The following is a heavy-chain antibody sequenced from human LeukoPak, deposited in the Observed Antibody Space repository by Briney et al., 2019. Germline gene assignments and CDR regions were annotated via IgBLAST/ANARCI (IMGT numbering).Heavy chain of an antibody. J-gene: IGHJ4*02. Sequence: SQTLSLTCAISGDSVSSNSAAWHWLSQSPSRDLKWQGSTYHRSKWYNDYALSVIGRISVNPDTPKNEFSLQLNSVTPEDTAVYYCARGGKYSFDYWGQGTLVTVSS. V-gene: IGHV6-1*01. CDR1: GDSVSSNSAA. CDR2: TYHRSKWYN. CDR3: ARGGKYSFDY. D-gene: IGHD1-26*01.